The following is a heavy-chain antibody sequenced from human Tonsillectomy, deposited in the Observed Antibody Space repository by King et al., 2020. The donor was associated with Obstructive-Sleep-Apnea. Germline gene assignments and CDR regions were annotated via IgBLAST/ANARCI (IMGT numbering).Heavy chain of an antibody. V-gene: IGHV5-51*01. D-gene: IGHD3-16*01. J-gene: IGHJ4*02. CDR3: ARVKMLTGHYFDS. CDR1: GYSFTSYW. Sequence: VQLVESGGEVKKPGESLNISCKSSGYSFTSYWIAWVRQMPGKGLEWMGIIYPGDSDTRYSPSFQGQVTFSGDKSTSTVHLQWSSLKASDTAMYYCARVKMLTGHYFDSWGQGTLVTVSS. CDR2: IYPGDSDT.